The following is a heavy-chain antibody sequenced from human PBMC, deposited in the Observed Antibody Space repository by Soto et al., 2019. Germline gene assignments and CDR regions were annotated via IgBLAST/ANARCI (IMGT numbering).Heavy chain of an antibody. CDR1: GYSFTTYG. CDR3: TRDPGIAAPGRGLGDY. CDR2: IDTYTGNT. V-gene: IGHV1-18*01. J-gene: IGHJ4*02. Sequence: ASVKVSCKASGYSFTTYGFSWVRQAPGQGLEWMGWIDTYTGNTNYAQKLQDRVTMTTDTSTSTAYMELRSLRSDDTALYYCTRDPGIAAPGRGLGDYWGLGTLVTVSS. D-gene: IGHD6-13*01.